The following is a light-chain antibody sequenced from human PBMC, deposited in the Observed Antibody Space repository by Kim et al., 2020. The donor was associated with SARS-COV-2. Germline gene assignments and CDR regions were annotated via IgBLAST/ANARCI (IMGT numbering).Light chain of an antibody. J-gene: IGKJ1*01. CDR3: QQYSNYSPWT. CDR2: DAS. CDR1: HSISNL. Sequence: SVGDRVTITCRASHSISNLLAGYQQKPGKAPTLLIYDASSLQGGVPSRFSGSGSGTEFTLTISSLQPDDFATYYCQQYSNYSPWTFGQGTKVDIK. V-gene: IGKV1-5*01.